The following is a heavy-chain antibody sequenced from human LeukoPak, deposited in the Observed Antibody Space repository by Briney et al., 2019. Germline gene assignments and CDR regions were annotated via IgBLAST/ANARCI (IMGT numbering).Heavy chain of an antibody. D-gene: IGHD6-13*01. CDR3: ARDGRAAGDSDAFDI. J-gene: IGHJ3*02. CDR2: ISAYNGNT. CDR1: VYTFTSYG. Sequence: ASVKVSCKASVYTFTSYGISWVRQAPGQGLEWMGWISAYNGNTNYAQKLQGRVTMTTATSTSTAYMELRSLRSDDTAVYYCARDGRAAGDSDAFDIWGQGTMVTVSS. V-gene: IGHV1-18*01.